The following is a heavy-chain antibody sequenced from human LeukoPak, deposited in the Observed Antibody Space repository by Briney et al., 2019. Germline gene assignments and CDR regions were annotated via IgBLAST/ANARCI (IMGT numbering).Heavy chain of an antibody. J-gene: IGHJ4*02. Sequence: ASVKVSCKASGYTFTSYGISWVRQAPGQGLEWMGGIIPIFGTASYAQKFQGRVTITADESTSTAYMELSSLRSEDTAVYYCARGWSGSYYDYWGRGTLVTVSS. CDR1: GYTFTSYG. D-gene: IGHD3-3*01. CDR3: ARGWSGSYYDY. CDR2: IIPIFGTA. V-gene: IGHV1-69*13.